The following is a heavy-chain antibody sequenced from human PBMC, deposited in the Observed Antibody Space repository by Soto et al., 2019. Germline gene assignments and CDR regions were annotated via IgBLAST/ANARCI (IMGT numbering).Heavy chain of an antibody. CDR3: ARGELRYFGRRPRDRNWFDP. CDR2: IYYSGST. Sequence: PSETLSLTCTVSGGSISSSSYYWGWIRQHPGKGLEWIGYIYYSGSTYYNPSLKSRVTISVDTSKNQFSLKLSSVTAADTAVYYCARGELRYFGRRPRDRNWFDPWGQGTLVTVSS. V-gene: IGHV4-39*07. J-gene: IGHJ5*02. CDR1: GGSISSSSYY. D-gene: IGHD3-9*01.